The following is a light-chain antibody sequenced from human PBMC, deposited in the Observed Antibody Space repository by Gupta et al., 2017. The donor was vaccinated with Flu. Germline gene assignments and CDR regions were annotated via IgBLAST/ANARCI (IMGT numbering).Light chain of an antibody. CDR1: QSVSSN. J-gene: IGKJ5*01. V-gene: IGKV3-15*01. CDR2: GAS. Sequence: IVMTPSPATLSVSPGERATPFCRASQSVSSNLAWYQQKPGQAPRLLIYGASTRDTGIPARFSGSGSGTEFTLTISSLQSEDFAVYYCQQYNNWPPITFGQGTRLEIK. CDR3: QQYNNWPPIT.